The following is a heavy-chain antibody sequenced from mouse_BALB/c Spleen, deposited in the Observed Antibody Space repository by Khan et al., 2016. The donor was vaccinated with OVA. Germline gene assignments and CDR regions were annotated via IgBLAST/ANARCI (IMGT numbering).Heavy chain of an antibody. D-gene: IGHD2-14*01. CDR2: INPSSGYT. CDR1: GYTFTSYT. V-gene: IGHV1-4*01. J-gene: IGHJ3*01. CDR3: ARDGAYYGNDGWFAY. Sequence: QVQLKESGAELARPGASVKMSCKASGYTFTSYTFHWIKQRPGQGLEWIGYINPSSGYTNYNQKFKDKATLTADKSSTTAYMQLSSLTSDDSAVYYCARDGAYYGNDGWFAYWGQGTLVTVSA.